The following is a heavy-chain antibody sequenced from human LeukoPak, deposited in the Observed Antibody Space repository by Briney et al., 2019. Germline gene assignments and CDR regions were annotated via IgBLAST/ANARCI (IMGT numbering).Heavy chain of an antibody. CDR3: ARVGATKVFGY. J-gene: IGHJ4*02. CDR1: GYSISSGYY. Sequence: AETLSLTCTVSGYSISSGYYWSWIRQPPGKGLEWIGYIYYSGSTNYNPSLKSRVTISVDTSKNQFSLKLSSVTAADTAVYYCARVGATKVFGYWGQGTLVTVSS. V-gene: IGHV4-61*01. CDR2: IYYSGST. D-gene: IGHD1-26*01.